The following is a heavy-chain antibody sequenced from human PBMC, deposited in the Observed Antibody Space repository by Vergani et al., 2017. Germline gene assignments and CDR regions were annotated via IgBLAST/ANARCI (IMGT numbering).Heavy chain of an antibody. CDR2: IYHSGST. J-gene: IGHJ4*02. CDR1: GYSISSGYY. V-gene: IGHV4-38-2*02. D-gene: IGHD5-24*01. CDR3: ARAMTTTDY. Sequence: QVQLQESGPGLVKPSETLSLTCTVSGYSISSGYYCGWTRQPPGRGLEWIVSIYHSGSTYYNPSLKSRVTITVETSKNQFSLKLNSVTAADTAVYYCARAMTTTDYWGQGTLVTVSS.